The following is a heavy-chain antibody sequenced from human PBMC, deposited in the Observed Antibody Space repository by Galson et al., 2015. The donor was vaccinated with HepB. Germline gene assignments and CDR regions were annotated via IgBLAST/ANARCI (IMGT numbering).Heavy chain of an antibody. CDR1: GGSISSYY. CDR2: IYYSGST. CDR3: ARDSGQDYGGNWVGAFDI. V-gene: IGHV4-59*01. J-gene: IGHJ3*02. Sequence: SETLSLTCTVSGGSISSYYWSWIRQPPGKGLEWIGYIYYSGSTNYNPSLKSRVTISVDTSKNQFSLKLSSVTAADTAVYYCARDSGQDYGGNWVGAFDIWGQGTMVTVSS. D-gene: IGHD4-23*01.